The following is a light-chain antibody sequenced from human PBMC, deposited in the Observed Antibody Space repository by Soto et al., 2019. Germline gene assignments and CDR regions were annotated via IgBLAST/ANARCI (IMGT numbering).Light chain of an antibody. CDR2: GAS. CDR1: QSVSSN. V-gene: IGKV3-15*01. CDR3: QQYNNWPPGT. J-gene: IGKJ1*01. Sequence: EIVMTQSPATLSVSPGERATLSCRASQSVSSNLAWYQQKPGQAPRLLIYGASTRATAIPDRFSGSGSGTEFTLTISSLQSEDFAVYYCQQYNNWPPGTFGQGTKVEIK.